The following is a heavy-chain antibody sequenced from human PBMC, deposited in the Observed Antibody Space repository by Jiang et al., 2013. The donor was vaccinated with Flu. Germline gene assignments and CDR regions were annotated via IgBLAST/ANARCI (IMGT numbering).Heavy chain of an antibody. CDR2: LSGAGDST. CDR3: ANTACSSINCIPRRAGN. D-gene: IGHD2-2*01. Sequence: QLLESGGGLLXPGKSLRLSCAASGFTFSSYCHELGPPGSRRGLEWVSALSGAGDSTYYADSVKGRFTISRDNSKNMLYLQMNSLRVEDTALYYCANTACSSINCIPRRAGNWGQGTLVTVSS. J-gene: IGHJ4*02. V-gene: IGHV3-23*01. CDR1: GFTFSSYC.